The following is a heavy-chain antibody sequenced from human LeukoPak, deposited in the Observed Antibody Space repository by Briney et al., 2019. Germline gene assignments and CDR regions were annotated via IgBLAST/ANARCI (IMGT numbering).Heavy chain of an antibody. CDR3: ARDRLDYYGSGSYLSYFDY. CDR2: IYYSGST. CDR1: GGSINNYY. D-gene: IGHD3-10*01. Sequence: PSETLSLTCTVSGGSINNYYWNWIRQPPGKGLEWIGYIYYSGSTNYNPSLKSRVTISVDTSKNQFSLKLSSVTAADTAVYYCARDRLDYYGSGSYLSYFDYWGQGTLVTVSS. J-gene: IGHJ4*02. V-gene: IGHV4-59*01.